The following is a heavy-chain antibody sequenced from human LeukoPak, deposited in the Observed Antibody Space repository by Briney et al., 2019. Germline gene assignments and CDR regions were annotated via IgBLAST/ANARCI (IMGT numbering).Heavy chain of an antibody. CDR3: AKGGVLRYFDWLLYIY. V-gene: IGHV3-23*01. Sequence: GGSLRLSCAASGFTFSSYSMNRVRQAPGKGLEWVSAISGSGGSTYYADSVKGRFTISRDNSKNTLYLQMNSLRAEDTAVYYCAKGGVLRYFDWLLYIYWGQGTLVTVSS. J-gene: IGHJ4*02. CDR2: ISGSGGST. D-gene: IGHD3-9*01. CDR1: GFTFSSYS.